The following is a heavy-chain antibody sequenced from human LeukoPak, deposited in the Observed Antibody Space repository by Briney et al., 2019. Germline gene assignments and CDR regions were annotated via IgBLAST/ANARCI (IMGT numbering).Heavy chain of an antibody. CDR1: GGSISSGGYS. J-gene: IGHJ4*02. D-gene: IGHD1-26*01. V-gene: IGHV4-30-2*01. CDR3: ARDRVGATAFDY. CDR2: IYHSGSI. Sequence: SETLSLTCAVSGGSISSGGYSWSWIRQPPGKGLEWIGYIYHSGSIYYNPSLKSRVTISVDRSKNQLSLKLSSVTAADTAVYYCARDRVGATAFDYWGQGTLVTVSS.